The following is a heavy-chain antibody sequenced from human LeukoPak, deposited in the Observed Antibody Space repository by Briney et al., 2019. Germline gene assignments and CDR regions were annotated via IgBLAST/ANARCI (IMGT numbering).Heavy chain of an antibody. V-gene: IGHV3-30*18. CDR1: GFTFCSYG. Sequence: PGRSLTLSCAVSGFTFCSYGMHWVRQAPGEGLVCVILISYHGNNKYYADPVKSRFSISRDNSKSTLYLQMSSLRAENAAVYYCAKPKENYTDGVAVTDYWGQGTLVTVSS. D-gene: IGHD6-19*01. CDR2: ISYHGNNK. CDR3: AKPKENYTDGVAVTDY. J-gene: IGHJ4*02.